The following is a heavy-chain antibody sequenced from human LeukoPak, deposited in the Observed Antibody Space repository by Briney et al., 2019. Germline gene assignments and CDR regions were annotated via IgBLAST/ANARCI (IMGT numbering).Heavy chain of an antibody. CDR3: ARAFPYCSSTSCNYYYMDV. Sequence: ASVKVSCKASGGTFSSYAISWVRQAPGQGLEWMGGIIPIFGTANYAQKFQGRVTITTDESTSTAYMELSSLRSEDTAVYYCARAFPYCSSTSCNYYYMDVWGKGTTVTVSS. V-gene: IGHV1-69*05. J-gene: IGHJ6*03. D-gene: IGHD2-2*01. CDR2: IIPIFGTA. CDR1: GGTFSSYA.